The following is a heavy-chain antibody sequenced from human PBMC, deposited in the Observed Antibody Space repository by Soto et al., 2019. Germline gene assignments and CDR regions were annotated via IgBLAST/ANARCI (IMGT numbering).Heavy chain of an antibody. CDR2: IIPLFGTP. J-gene: IGHJ4*02. V-gene: IGHV1-69*01. Sequence: QVHLVQSGAEVKKPGSSVKVSCKTSGCTFSDLAFSWVRQAPRQGLEWVGGIIPLFGTPNYAREFQGRVSISADESSNTVYMELRSLRSEDTAVYYCASERVAEMATGGYFDNWGQGTLVTVSS. CDR1: GCTFSDLA. D-gene: IGHD5-12*01. CDR3: ASERVAEMATGGYFDN.